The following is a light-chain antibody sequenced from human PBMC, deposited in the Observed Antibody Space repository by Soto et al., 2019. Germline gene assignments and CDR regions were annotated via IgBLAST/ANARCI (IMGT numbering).Light chain of an antibody. CDR2: DAY. CDR3: QQRHMWPIT. J-gene: IGKJ5*01. V-gene: IGKV3-11*01. Sequence: EVELTQSPVTLYLSPGERATLSCRASQSFRGLLAWYQQKPGQAPRLLIYDAYNRATGIPPRFSGSGSGTDFTLTISSLEPEDSAVYYCQQRHMWPITFGQGTRLENK. CDR1: QSFRGL.